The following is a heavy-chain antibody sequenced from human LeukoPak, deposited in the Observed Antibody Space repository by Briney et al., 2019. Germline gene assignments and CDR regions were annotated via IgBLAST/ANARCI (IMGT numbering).Heavy chain of an antibody. CDR1: GYSISSGYY. CDR3: ARVTTSSWFEGYFDY. J-gene: IGHJ4*02. V-gene: IGHV4-38-2*02. Sequence: SETLSLTCTVSGYSISSGYYWGWIRRPPGKGLEGIGNFYHGGSSYYNPSLKSRVTMSGDTSKNQFSLNLSSVTAADTAVYYCARVTTSSWFEGYFDYWGQGTLVTVSS. CDR2: FYHGGSS. D-gene: IGHD6-13*01.